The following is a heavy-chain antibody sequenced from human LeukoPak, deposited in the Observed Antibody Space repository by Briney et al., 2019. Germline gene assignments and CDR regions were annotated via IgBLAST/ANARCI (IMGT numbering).Heavy chain of an antibody. Sequence: SVKVSCKASGGTFSSYAISWVRQAPGQGLEWMGGVIPIFGTANYAQKFQGRVTLTADESTSTAYMELSSLRSEDTAVYYCAVSAPDAFDIWGQGTMVTVSS. CDR2: VIPIFGTA. V-gene: IGHV1-69*13. CDR3: AVSAPDAFDI. J-gene: IGHJ3*02. CDR1: GGTFSSYA.